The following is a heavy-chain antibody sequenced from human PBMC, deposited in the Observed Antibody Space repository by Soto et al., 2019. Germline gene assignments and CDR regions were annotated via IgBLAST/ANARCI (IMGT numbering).Heavy chain of an antibody. CDR1: GYTFTAHY. D-gene: IGHD6-19*01. J-gene: IGHJ4*02. Sequence: QVQLVQSGAEVKKPGASVKVSCKASGYTFTAHYMHWVRQAPGQGPEWMGWINPNSGGTHYAQKFEGRVTMTGNTSISTAYMELGGLRSDDRAVYSLAREFGGSGYAYWGQGTLVTVPS. CDR2: INPNSGGT. V-gene: IGHV1-2*02. CDR3: AREFGGSGYAY.